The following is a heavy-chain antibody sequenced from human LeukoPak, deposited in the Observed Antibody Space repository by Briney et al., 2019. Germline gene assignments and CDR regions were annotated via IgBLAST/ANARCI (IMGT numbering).Heavy chain of an antibody. CDR1: GGSISSSSYY. CDR2: IYYSGST. J-gene: IGHJ4*02. CDR3: ARAPTYYYDSSGYVRALNYFDY. D-gene: IGHD3-22*01. V-gene: IGHV4-39*07. Sequence: PSETLSLTCTVSGGSISSSSYYWGWIRQPPGKGLEWIGSIYYSGSTYYNPSLKSRVTISVDTSKNQFSLKLSSVTAADTAVYYCARAPTYYYDSSGYVRALNYFDYWGQGTLVTVSS.